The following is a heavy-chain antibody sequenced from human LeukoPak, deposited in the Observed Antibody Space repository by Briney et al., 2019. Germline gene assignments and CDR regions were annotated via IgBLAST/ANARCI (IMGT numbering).Heavy chain of an antibody. Sequence: PSETLSLTCTVSGGSISGYYWSWIRQPPGKGLEWIGYIYYGGTTNYNPSLKTRLTISLDTSKNQFSLKLSSVTAADTAVYYCARGQDGDHLPLDYWGQGTLVTVSS. CDR1: GGSISGYY. CDR3: ARGQDGDHLPLDY. D-gene: IGHD4-17*01. J-gene: IGHJ4*02. V-gene: IGHV4-59*12. CDR2: IYYGGTT.